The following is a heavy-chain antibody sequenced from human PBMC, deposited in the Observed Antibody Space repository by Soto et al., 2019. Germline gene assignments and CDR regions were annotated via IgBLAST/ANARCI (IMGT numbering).Heavy chain of an antibody. Sequence: QVQLVESGGGVVQPGRSLRLSCAASGFTFSSYGMPWVRQAPGKGLEWVTVISYVGSNKYYADSVKGRFTISRDNSKNTLYLQMNSLRAEDTAVYYCAKGGYSSGWWWDYWGQGTLVTVSS. D-gene: IGHD6-19*01. CDR1: GFTFSSYG. V-gene: IGHV3-30*18. CDR2: ISYVGSNK. J-gene: IGHJ4*02. CDR3: AKGGYSSGWWWDY.